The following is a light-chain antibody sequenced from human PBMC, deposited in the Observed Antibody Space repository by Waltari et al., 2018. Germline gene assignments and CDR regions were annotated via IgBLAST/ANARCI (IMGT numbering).Light chain of an antibody. Sequence: EIVLTQSPGTLSLSPGERDPLSCRASQSVSSSYLAWYQQKPGQAPRLLIYGASSRATGIPDRFSGSGSGTDFTLTISRLEPEDFAVYYCQQYGSSPLTFGQGTRLEIK. J-gene: IGKJ5*01. V-gene: IGKV3-20*01. CDR1: QSVSSSY. CDR2: GAS. CDR3: QQYGSSPLT.